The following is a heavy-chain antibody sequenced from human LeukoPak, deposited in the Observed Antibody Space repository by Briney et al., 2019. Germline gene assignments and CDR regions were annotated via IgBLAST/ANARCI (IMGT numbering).Heavy chain of an antibody. J-gene: IGHJ4*02. CDR3: TADPPGMSTSTGIDH. D-gene: IGHD2-2*01. CDR1: GFTFSSYA. Sequence: GGSLRLSCAASGFTFSSYAMSWVRQAPGKGLEWVGRIKSKTDGGTTDYAAPVKGIFTISRDDSKNMLYLQMNSLKVEDPAVYYCTADPPGMSTSTGIDHWGQGTLVTVSS. V-gene: IGHV3-15*05. CDR2: IKSKTDGGTT.